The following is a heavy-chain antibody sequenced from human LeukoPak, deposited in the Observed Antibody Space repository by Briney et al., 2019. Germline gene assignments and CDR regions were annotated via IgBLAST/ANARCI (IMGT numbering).Heavy chain of an antibody. CDR2: ISSSGSTI. CDR3: ASQGWPADAFDI. J-gene: IGHJ3*02. V-gene: IGHV3-48*03. Sequence: GGSLRLSCAASGFTFSSYEMNWVPQAPGKGLEWVSYISSSGSTIYYADSVKGRFTISRDNAKNSLYLQMNSLRAEDTAVYYCASQGWPADAFDIWGQGTMVTVSS. D-gene: IGHD2-15*01. CDR1: GFTFSSYE.